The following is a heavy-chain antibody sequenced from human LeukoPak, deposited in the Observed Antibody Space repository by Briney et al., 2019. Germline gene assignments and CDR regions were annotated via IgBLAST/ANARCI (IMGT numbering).Heavy chain of an antibody. D-gene: IGHD5-24*01. CDR3: ARATLLYNDAFDI. CDR1: GGPISSSSYY. Sequence: SETLSLTCSVSGGPISSSSYYWGWIRQPPGKGLEWIGYIYYSGSTNYNPSLKSRVTISVDTSKNQFSLKLSSVTAADTAVYYCARATLLYNDAFDIWGQGTMVTVSS. J-gene: IGHJ3*02. CDR2: IYYSGST. V-gene: IGHV4-39*07.